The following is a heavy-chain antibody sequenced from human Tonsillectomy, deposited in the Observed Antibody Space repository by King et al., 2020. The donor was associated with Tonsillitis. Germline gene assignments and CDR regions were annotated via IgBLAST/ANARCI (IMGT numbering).Heavy chain of an antibody. Sequence: QVQLVESGGGAVQPGRSLRLSCAASGFTFNSYGMHWVRQAPGKGLEWVAVISYDGSNKYYVDSVKGRFIISRDNSKKTLYLQMNSLRAEDTAAYYCAKDRGTACGQTIIYYYGMDVWGQGTTVTVSS. CDR3: AKDRGTACGQTIIYYYGMDV. CDR1: GFTFNSYG. D-gene: IGHD3-10*01. J-gene: IGHJ6*02. V-gene: IGHV3-30*18. CDR2: ISYDGSNK.